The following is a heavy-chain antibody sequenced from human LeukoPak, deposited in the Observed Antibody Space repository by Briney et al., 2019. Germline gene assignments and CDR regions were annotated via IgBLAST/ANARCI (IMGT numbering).Heavy chain of an antibody. Sequence: GGSLRLSRAGSGFTFSHYNMNWVRPAPGKGLEWVSSIPTSGNYIYYGDSVKGRFTIARDNSKNPLYLQMNSLRVDDTAVYYCAKQSQGYGSGSFFDYWGQGTLVTVFS. J-gene: IGHJ4*02. D-gene: IGHD3-10*01. V-gene: IGHV3-21*04. CDR1: GFTFSHYN. CDR3: AKQSQGYGSGSFFDY. CDR2: IPTSGNYI.